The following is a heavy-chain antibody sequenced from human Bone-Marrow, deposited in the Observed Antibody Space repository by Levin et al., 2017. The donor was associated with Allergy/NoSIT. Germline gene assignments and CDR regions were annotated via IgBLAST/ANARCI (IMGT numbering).Heavy chain of an antibody. D-gene: IGHD2-15*01. J-gene: IGHJ4*02. CDR1: GFTFGRYA. CDR2: ISGDGVNK. Sequence: GGSLRLSCAASGFTFGRYAMSWVRQAPGKGLEWVSAISGDGVNKYYADSVKDRFTMSRDNSNNMLYLEMKSLRAEDTAIYYFAKDLARGGGSCFDSWGQGNLVTVSS. V-gene: IGHV3-23*01. CDR3: AKDLARGGGSCFDS.